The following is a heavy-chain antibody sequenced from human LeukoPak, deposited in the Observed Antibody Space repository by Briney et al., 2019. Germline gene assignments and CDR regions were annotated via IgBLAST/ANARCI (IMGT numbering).Heavy chain of an antibody. CDR3: AKGYSSSGTYNPPFDY. CDR2: VSGGGCT. CDR1: GFTFSSYA. D-gene: IGHD3-10*01. V-gene: IGHV3-23*01. Sequence: AGGSLRLSCAASGFTFSSYAMSWVRQAPGKGLEWASVVSGGGCTGYVDSVKGRFTISRDYSKNTLYLQMDSLRAEDWAVYYCAKGYSSSGTYNPPFDYWGQGTLVTVS. J-gene: IGHJ4*02.